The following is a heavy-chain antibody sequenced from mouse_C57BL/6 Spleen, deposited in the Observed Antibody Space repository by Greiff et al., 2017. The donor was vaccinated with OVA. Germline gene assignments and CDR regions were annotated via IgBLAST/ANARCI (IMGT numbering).Heavy chain of an antibody. CDR2: ISDGGSYT. CDR1: GFTFSSYA. V-gene: IGHV5-4*01. Sequence: VESGGGLVKPGGSLKLSCAASGFTFSSYAMSWVRQTPEKRLEWVANISDGGSYTYYPDNVKGRITMSRYKAKNNLYLQMSHLKSEDTAMYYCARGAGVFDYWGQGTTLTVSS. J-gene: IGHJ2*01. CDR3: ARGAGVFDY.